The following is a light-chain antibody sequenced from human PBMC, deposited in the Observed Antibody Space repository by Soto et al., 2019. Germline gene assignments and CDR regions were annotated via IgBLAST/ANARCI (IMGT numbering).Light chain of an antibody. CDR3: SSYTSSSTQV. V-gene: IGLV2-14*01. CDR2: EVS. Sequence: QSALTQPASVSVSPGQSITISCTGTSSDVGGYNFVSWYQQHPGKAPKLMIYEVSNRPSGVSNRFSGSKSGNTASLTISGLQAEDEADYYFSSYTSSSTQVFGTGTQLTVL. J-gene: IGLJ1*01. CDR1: SSDVGGYNF.